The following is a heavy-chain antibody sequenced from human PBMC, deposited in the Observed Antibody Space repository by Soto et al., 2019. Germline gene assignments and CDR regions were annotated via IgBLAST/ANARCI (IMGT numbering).Heavy chain of an antibody. D-gene: IGHD5-12*01. J-gene: IGHJ5*02. CDR1: GYTFTSYG. CDR2: ISAYNGNT. CDR3: AREERWLQYRDWFDP. V-gene: IGHV1-18*01. Sequence: GASVKVSCKASGYTFTSYGISWVRQAPGQGLEWMGWISAYNGNTNYAQKLQGRVTMTTDTSTSTAYMELRSLRSDDTAVYYCAREERWLQYRDWFDPWGQGTLVTSPQ.